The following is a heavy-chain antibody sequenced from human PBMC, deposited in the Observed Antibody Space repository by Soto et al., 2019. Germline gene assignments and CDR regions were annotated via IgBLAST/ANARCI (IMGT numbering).Heavy chain of an antibody. Sequence: GGSLRLSCVASGFTFGTYAIHWVRQAPGKGLQWVALISYEGSNTYYADSVKGRFTVSRDNSKSTLYLQMNSLRPEDTGVYYCARVTPGNNLYYVSGMDVWGQGTSVTVSS. CDR2: ISYEGSNT. V-gene: IGHV3-30-3*01. CDR1: GFTFGTYA. D-gene: IGHD3-16*01. J-gene: IGHJ6*02. CDR3: ARVTPGNNLYYVSGMDV.